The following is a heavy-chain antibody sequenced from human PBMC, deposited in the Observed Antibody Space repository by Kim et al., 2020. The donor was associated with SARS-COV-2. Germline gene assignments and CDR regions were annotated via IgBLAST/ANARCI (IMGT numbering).Heavy chain of an antibody. J-gene: IGHJ5*02. D-gene: IGHD3-22*01. CDR3: AKDIGDSSGYYFGNWFDP. CDR2: ISYDGSNK. CDR1: GFTFSSYG. Sequence: GGSLRLSCAASGFTFSSYGMHWVRQAPGKGLEWVAVISYDGSNKYYADSVKGRFTISRDNSKNTLYLQMNSLRAEDTAVYYCAKDIGDSSGYYFGNWFDPWGQGTLVTVSS. V-gene: IGHV3-30*18.